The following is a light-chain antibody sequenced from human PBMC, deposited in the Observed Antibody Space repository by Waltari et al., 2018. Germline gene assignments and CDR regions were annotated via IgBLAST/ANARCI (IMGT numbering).Light chain of an antibody. Sequence: ETVMTQSPSTLSVSPGERATISCRASQSVSSKLAWYQQKPGQAPRLLIYDASTRATGIPSRFSGSGSGTEFTLTISSLQSEDFAVYFCQQYSNWPPVTFVQGTKVEIQ. CDR2: DAS. CDR3: QQYSNWPPVT. V-gene: IGKV3-15*01. J-gene: IGKJ1*01. CDR1: QSVSSK.